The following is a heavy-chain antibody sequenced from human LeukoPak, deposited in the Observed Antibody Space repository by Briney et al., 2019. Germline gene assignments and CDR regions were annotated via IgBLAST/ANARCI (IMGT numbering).Heavy chain of an antibody. J-gene: IGHJ4*02. CDR3: ARGALLWFGDRMEYYFDY. CDR1: SGSITNYY. Sequence: PSETLSLTYTVSSGSITNYYWSWIRQPPGKGLEWIGFIYYSGNTNYNPSLKSRVTISVDTSKNQFSLKLSSVTAADTAVYYCARGALLWFGDRMEYYFDYWGQGTLLTVSS. V-gene: IGHV4-59*01. CDR2: IYYSGNT. D-gene: IGHD3-10*01.